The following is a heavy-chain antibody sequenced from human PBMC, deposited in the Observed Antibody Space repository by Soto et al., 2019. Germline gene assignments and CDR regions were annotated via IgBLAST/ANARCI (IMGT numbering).Heavy chain of an antibody. CDR2: IHYSGST. D-gene: IGHD3-3*01. Sequence: SEPLSPTSTVPGGSISTYYWSWIRQPTGKGLEWIGYIHYSGSTNYNPSLTSRVTISVDKSKNQFSLNLTSLTAADTAVYYGARDQSGLGYYDFWIGPEHGIDVWGQGTTVTVSS. J-gene: IGHJ6*02. V-gene: IGHV4-59*01. CDR1: GGSISTYY. CDR3: ARDQSGLGYYDFWIGPEHGIDV.